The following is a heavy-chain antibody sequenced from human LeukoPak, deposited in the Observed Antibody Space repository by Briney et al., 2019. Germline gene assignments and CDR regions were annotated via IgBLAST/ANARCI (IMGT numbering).Heavy chain of an antibody. J-gene: IGHJ3*02. CDR3: ARIRDGYNDAYNI. D-gene: IGHD5-24*01. V-gene: IGHV1-46*01. CDR2: INPGGDNT. CDR1: GYTFTNYY. Sequence: ASVKVSCKASGYTFTNYYIHWVRQAPGQGLEWMGLINPGGDNTNYAQNFQGRVTMTRDTSASTVYMELSSLRSEDTAIYYCARIRDGYNDAYNIWGQGTVVTVPS.